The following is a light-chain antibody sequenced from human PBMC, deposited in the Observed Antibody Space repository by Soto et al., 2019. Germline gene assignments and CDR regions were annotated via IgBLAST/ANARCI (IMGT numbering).Light chain of an antibody. J-gene: IGKJ5*01. CDR2: AAS. Sequence: DIQMTQSPSSVSASVGDRVTITCRASQGIGSWLAWYQQKPGKAPKLLIYAASTLQSGVPSRFSGSGSGTNFILTVTLLQPEDFATYYCHQVSSFPVSFSQGTRLEIK. V-gene: IGKV1-12*01. CDR3: HQVSSFPVS. CDR1: QGIGSW.